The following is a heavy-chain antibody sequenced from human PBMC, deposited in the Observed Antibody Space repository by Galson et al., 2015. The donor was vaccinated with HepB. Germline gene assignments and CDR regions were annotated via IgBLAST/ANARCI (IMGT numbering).Heavy chain of an antibody. CDR1: GGSISSSSYY. CDR3: ARVPWIGKYYYDSSGYYAVDY. CDR2: IYYSGST. Sequence: ETLSLTCTVSGGSISSSSYYWGWIRQPPGKGLEWIGSIYYSGSTYYNPSLKSRVTISVDTSKNQFSLKLSSVTAADTAVYYCARVPWIGKYYYDSSGYYAVDYWGQGTLVTVSS. V-gene: IGHV4-39*07. D-gene: IGHD3-22*01. J-gene: IGHJ4*02.